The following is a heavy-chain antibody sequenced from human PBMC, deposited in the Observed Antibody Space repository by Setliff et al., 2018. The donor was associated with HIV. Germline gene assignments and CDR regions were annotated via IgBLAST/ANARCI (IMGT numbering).Heavy chain of an antibody. CDR2: IIPILGIA. Sequence: SVKVSCKASGGTFSSYAISWVRQAPGQGLEWMGGIIPILGIANYAQKFQGRVTITRSTSISTAYMDLSSLRSEDTAVYYCARSGRLRGYSGYDLDAFDIWGQGTMVTVSS. CDR1: GGTFSSYA. D-gene: IGHD5-12*01. J-gene: IGHJ3*02. V-gene: IGHV1-69*10. CDR3: ARSGRLRGYSGYDLDAFDI.